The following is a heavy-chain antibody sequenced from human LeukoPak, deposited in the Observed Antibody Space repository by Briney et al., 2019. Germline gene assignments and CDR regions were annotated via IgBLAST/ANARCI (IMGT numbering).Heavy chain of an antibody. V-gene: IGHV3-30*04. J-gene: IGHJ6*04. CDR2: ISYDGSNK. Sequence: GRSLRLSCAASGFTFSSYAMHWVRQAPGKGLERVAVISYDGSNKYYADSVKGRFTISRDNSKNTLYLQMNSLRAEDTAVYYCARDLIGSFGAYGMDVWGKGTTVTASS. CDR1: GFTFSSYA. D-gene: IGHD3-10*01. CDR3: ARDLIGSFGAYGMDV.